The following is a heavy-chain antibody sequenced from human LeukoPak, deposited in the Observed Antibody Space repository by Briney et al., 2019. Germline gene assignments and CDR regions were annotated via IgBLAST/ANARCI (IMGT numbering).Heavy chain of an antibody. V-gene: IGHV1-2*02. Sequence: ASVKVSCKASGYSLTNYYLHWARQAPGDGLEWMGWINPDSGDTRSAEKFQGRVTMTRDPSVNTAYMELSGLSSDDTAVYYCARDRAAGGSHNWFDPWGQGTLVTVSS. CDR2: INPDSGDT. D-gene: IGHD6-13*01. CDR3: ARDRAAGGSHNWFDP. J-gene: IGHJ5*02. CDR1: GYSLTNYY.